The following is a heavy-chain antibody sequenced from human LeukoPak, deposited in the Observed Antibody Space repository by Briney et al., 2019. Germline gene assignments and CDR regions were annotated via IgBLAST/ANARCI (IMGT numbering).Heavy chain of an antibody. Sequence: ASVKVSCKASRYTFIGYYIHWVRQAPGQGLEWMGWINPNSGGTNYAQKFQGRVTMTRHRSISTAYMELSRLRSDDTAVYYCAKDHTIRSFDPWRQGTLVTVSS. J-gene: IGHJ5*02. V-gene: IGHV1-2*02. CDR3: AKDHTIRSFDP. D-gene: IGHD3-10*01. CDR2: INPNSGGT. CDR1: RYTFIGYY.